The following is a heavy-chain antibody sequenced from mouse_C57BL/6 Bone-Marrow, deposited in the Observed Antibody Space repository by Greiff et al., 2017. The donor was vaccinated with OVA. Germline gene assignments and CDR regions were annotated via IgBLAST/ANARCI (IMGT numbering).Heavy chain of an antibody. CDR3: ARAKDGNYALYYFDY. V-gene: IGHV1-82*01. CDR1: GYAFSSSW. CDR2: IYPGDGDT. J-gene: IGHJ2*01. Sequence: QVQLQQSGPELVKPGASVKISCKASGYAFSSSWMNWVKQRPGKGLEWIGRIYPGDGDTNYNGKFKGKATLTADKSSSTDYMQLSSLTSEDSAVYFCARAKDGNYALYYFDYWGQGTTLTVSS. D-gene: IGHD2-1*01.